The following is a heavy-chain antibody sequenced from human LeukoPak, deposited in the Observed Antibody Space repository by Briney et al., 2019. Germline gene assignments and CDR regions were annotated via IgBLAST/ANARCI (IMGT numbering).Heavy chain of an antibody. CDR2: IYSGGST. D-gene: IGHD5-18*01. V-gene: IGHV3-53*01. CDR3: ASLDRYVDTAPRAFDI. J-gene: IGHJ3*02. CDR1: GFTVSSNY. Sequence: GSLRLSCAASGFTVSSNYMSWVRQAPGKGLEWVSVIYSGGSTYYADSVKGRFTISRDNSKNTLYLQMNSLRAEDTAVYYCASLDRYVDTAPRAFDIWGQGTMVTVSS.